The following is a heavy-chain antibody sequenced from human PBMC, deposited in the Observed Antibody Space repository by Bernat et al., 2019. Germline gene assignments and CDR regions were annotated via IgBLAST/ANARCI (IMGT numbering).Heavy chain of an antibody. CDR1: GFSLSTTGVG. CDR2: IYWDDDR. J-gene: IGHJ3*02. CDR3: AHIEIMFRGVERLDAFDI. Sequence: QITLKESGPTLVNPTQTLALTCSFSGFSLSTTGVGVGWIRQPPGEALEWLAIIYWDDDRRYSPSLENRLSITKDTSKNQVVLTMTNMDPVDTATYYCAHIEIMFRGVERLDAFDIWGQGTMVIVSS. V-gene: IGHV2-5*02. D-gene: IGHD3-16*01.